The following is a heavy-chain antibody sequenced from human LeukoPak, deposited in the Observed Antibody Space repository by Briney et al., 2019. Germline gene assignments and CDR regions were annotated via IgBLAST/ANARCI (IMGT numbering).Heavy chain of an antibody. V-gene: IGHV4-31*03. D-gene: IGHD4-17*01. CDR1: GGSISSGGYY. CDR2: IYYSGSN. Sequence: SQTLSLTCTVSGGSISSGGYYWSWIRQHPGKGLEWIGYIYYSGSNYYNPSLKSRVTISVDTSKNQFSLKLSSVTAADTAVYYCARQPLADYGEDYWGQGTLVTVSS. CDR3: ARQPLADYGEDY. J-gene: IGHJ4*02.